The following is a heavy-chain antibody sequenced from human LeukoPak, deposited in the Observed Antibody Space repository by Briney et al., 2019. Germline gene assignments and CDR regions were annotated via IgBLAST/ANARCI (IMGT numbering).Heavy chain of an antibody. V-gene: IGHV3-23*01. CDR3: ARGYSYGYVPFDY. CDR1: GFTFSSYA. D-gene: IGHD5-18*01. CDR2: ISGSGGST. J-gene: IGHJ4*02. Sequence: GGSLRLSCAASGFTFSSYAMSWVRQAPGKGLEWVSAISGSGGSTYYADSVKGRFTISRDNSKNTLYLQMNSLRAEDTAVYYCARGYSYGYVPFDYWGQGTLVTVSS.